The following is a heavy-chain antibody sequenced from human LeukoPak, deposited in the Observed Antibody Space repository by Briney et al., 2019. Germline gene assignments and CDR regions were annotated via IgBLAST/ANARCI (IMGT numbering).Heavy chain of an antibody. CDR3: ARDPAYSGSLTFDY. CDR1: GGTFSSYA. V-gene: IGHV1-69*04. CDR2: IIPILGIA. J-gene: IGHJ4*02. Sequence: SVKVSCKASGGTFSSYAVSWVRQAPGQGLEWMGRIIPILGIANYAQKFQGRVTITADKSTSTAYMELSSLRSEDTAVYYCARDPAYSGSLTFDYWGQGTLVTVSS. D-gene: IGHD1-26*01.